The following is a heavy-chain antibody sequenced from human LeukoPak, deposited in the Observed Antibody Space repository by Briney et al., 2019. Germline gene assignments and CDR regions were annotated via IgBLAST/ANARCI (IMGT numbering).Heavy chain of an antibody. D-gene: IGHD3-10*01. CDR2: IYYSGST. J-gene: IGHJ4*02. CDR1: GGSISSSSYY. Sequence: SETLSLTCTVSGGSISSSSYYWGWIRQPPGKGLEWIGSIYYSGSTYYNPSLKSRVTISVDTSKNQFSLKLSSVTAADTAVYYCARELYITMVRGELDYWGQGTLVTVSS. CDR3: ARELYITMVRGELDY. V-gene: IGHV4-39*07.